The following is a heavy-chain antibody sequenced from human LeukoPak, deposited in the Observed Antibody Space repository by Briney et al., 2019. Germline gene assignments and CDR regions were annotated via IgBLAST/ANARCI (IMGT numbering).Heavy chain of an antibody. V-gene: IGHV1-18*01. CDR1: GYTFTSCG. J-gene: IGHJ4*02. Sequence: ASVKVSCKASGYTFTSCGISWVRQAPGQGLEWMGWISAYNGNTNYAQKLQGRVTMTTDTSTSTAYMELRSLRSDDTAVYYCARDLLIAVAGTLDYWGQGTLVTVSS. D-gene: IGHD6-19*01. CDR3: ARDLLIAVAGTLDY. CDR2: ISAYNGNT.